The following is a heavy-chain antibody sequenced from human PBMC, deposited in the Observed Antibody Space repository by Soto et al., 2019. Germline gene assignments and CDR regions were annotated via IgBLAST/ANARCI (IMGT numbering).Heavy chain of an antibody. D-gene: IGHD3-22*01. J-gene: IGHJ4*02. CDR3: ERGGPFAYDTSGYSVY. CDR1: GYTFSAYY. CDR2: INPKSGGT. Sequence: ASVXVSCKTSGYTFSAYYMHWVRQAPGQGLEWMGWINPKSGGTLYAQKFQGRVTMTRDTSISTAYMELSRLRSDDTAVYYCERGGPFAYDTSGYSVYWGQGTLVTVSS. V-gene: IGHV1-2*02.